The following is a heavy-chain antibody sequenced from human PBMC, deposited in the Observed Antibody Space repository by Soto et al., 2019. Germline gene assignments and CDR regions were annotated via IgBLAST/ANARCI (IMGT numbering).Heavy chain of an antibody. CDR3: ARGYDFWSGGFDY. V-gene: IGHV4-39*01. CDR2: IYYSGST. CDR1: GGSISSSSYY. J-gene: IGHJ4*02. D-gene: IGHD3-3*01. Sequence: QLLESGPGLVKPSETLSLTCTVSGGSISSSSYYWGWIRQPPGKGLEWIGSIYYSGSTYYNPSLKSRVTISVDTSKNQFSLKLSSVTAADTAVYYCARGYDFWSGGFDYWGQGTLVTVSS.